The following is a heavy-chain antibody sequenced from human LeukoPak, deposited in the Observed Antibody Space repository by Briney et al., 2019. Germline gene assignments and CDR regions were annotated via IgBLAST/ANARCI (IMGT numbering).Heavy chain of an antibody. V-gene: IGHV3-23*01. CDR2: ISGSGDGT. J-gene: IGHJ4*02. D-gene: IGHD2-2*01. Sequence: GGSLRLSCAASGFIFSSYAMNWGRQAPGKGLEWVSSISGSGDGTYYADSVKGRFTVSRDNSKNTLYLQMNNLRAEDSAVYYCAKGVGGYCSSTDCRAYDNWGQGTLVTVSS. CDR1: GFIFSSYA. CDR3: AKGVGGYCSSTDCRAYDN.